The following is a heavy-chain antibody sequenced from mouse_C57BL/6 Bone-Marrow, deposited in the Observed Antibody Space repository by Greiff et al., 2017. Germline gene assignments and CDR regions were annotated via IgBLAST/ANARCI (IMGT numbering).Heavy chain of an antibody. CDR3: ARWELLSYYYAMDY. Sequence: EVMLVESGGGLVKPGGSLKLSCAASGFTFSSYALSWVRQTPEKRLEWVATISDGGSYTYYPDDVKGRFTISRDNANNNLYLQMSHLKSEDTAMYYCARWELLSYYYAMDYWGQGTSVTVSS. CDR2: ISDGGSYT. J-gene: IGHJ4*01. V-gene: IGHV5-4*03. D-gene: IGHD2-1*01. CDR1: GFTFSSYA.